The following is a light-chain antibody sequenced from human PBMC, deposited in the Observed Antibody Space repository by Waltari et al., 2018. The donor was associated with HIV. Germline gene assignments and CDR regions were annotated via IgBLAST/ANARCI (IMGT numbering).Light chain of an antibody. CDR2: DDS. J-gene: IGLJ1*01. Sequence: SYVLTQPPSVSVAPGQTARITCGGNNIGRKRVHWYQQKPGQAPVLVVYDDSDRPSGIPERFSGSNSGNTATLTISRVEAGDEADYDCQVWDSSSDHYVFGTGTKVTVL. CDR3: QVWDSSSDHYV. CDR1: NIGRKR. V-gene: IGLV3-21*02.